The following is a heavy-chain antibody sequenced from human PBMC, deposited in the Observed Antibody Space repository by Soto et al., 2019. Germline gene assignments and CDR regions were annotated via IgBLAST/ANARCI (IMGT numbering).Heavy chain of an antibody. CDR2: ISWNSGNI. CDR1: GFIFENSA. CDR3: VKAGVRDLIVEVPVYFDI. Sequence: EVQLVESGGGLVQPGRSLKLSCAASGFIFENSAMHWVRQAPGKGLEWVSGISWNSGNIGYADSVKGRFSISRDNAKKSLYLQMNSLRPDDTAFYFCVKAGVRDLIVEVPVYFDIWGLGTLVTVSS. J-gene: IGHJ4*02. D-gene: IGHD2-21*01. V-gene: IGHV3-9*01.